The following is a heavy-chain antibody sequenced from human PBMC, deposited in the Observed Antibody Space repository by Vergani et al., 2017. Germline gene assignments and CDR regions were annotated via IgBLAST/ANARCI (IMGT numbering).Heavy chain of an antibody. CDR1: GFTFSSYI. V-gene: IGHV3-21*01. CDR3: ASHGIAARWYFDL. D-gene: IGHD6-13*01. Sequence: EVQLVESGGGLVKPGGSLRLSCAASGFTFSSYIMNWVRQAPGKGLEWVSSISSSSSAIYYADSVKGRFTISRDNAKNSLYLQMNSLRAEDTAVYYCASHGIAARWYFDLWGRGTLVTVSS. J-gene: IGHJ2*01. CDR2: ISSSSSAI.